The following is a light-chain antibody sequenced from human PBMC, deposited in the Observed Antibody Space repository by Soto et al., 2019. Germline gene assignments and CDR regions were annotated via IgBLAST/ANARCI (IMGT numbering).Light chain of an antibody. Sequence: DIQMTQSPCTLSASVGDRVTITCRASQSISSWLGWYQQKPGKAPKLLIYDASSLESGVPSRFSGSGSGTEFTLTISSLQPDDFATYYCQQYNSFTWTFGQGTRLEIK. CDR1: QSISSW. J-gene: IGKJ5*01. CDR3: QQYNSFTWT. V-gene: IGKV1-5*01. CDR2: DAS.